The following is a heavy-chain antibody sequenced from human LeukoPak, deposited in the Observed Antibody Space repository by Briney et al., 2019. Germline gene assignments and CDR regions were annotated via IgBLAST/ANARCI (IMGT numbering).Heavy chain of an antibody. J-gene: IGHJ4*02. V-gene: IGHV3-30*02. CDR2: IRYDGSNK. D-gene: IGHD3-3*01. CDR1: GFTFNSYA. CDR3: AKTARITIFGALSGGYFDY. Sequence: PGGSLRLSCAASGFTFNSYAMHWVGQAPGEGLEWVSFIRYDGSNKYYADSVKGRFTISRDNSKTTLYLQMNSLRAEDTAVYYCAKTARITIFGALSGGYFDYWGQGTLVTVSS.